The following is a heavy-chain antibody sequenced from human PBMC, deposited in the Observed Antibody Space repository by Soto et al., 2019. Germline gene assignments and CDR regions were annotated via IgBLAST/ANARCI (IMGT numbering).Heavy chain of an antibody. D-gene: IGHD6-13*01. CDR2: IKSKTDGGTT. V-gene: IGHV3-15*01. CDR1: GFTFSNAW. Sequence: PGGSLRLSCAASGFTFSNAWMSWVRQSPGKGLEWVGRIKSKTDGGTTDYAAPVKGRFTISRDDSKNTLYLQMNSLKTGDTAVYYCTTDLGVEQQLDALDYWGQGTLVTVSS. CDR3: TTDLGVEQQLDALDY. J-gene: IGHJ4*02.